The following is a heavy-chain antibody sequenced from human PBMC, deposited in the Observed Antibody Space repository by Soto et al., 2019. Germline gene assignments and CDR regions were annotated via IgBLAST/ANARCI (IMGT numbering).Heavy chain of an antibody. J-gene: IGHJ3*02. CDR3: ARGSVGATPVDAFDI. D-gene: IGHD1-26*01. CDR2: IIPIFGTA. V-gene: IGHV1-69*13. Sequence: SVKVSCKASGGTFSSYAISWVRQAPGQGLEWMGGIIPIFGTANYAQKFQGRVTITADESTSTAYMELSSLRSEDTAAYYCARGSVGATPVDAFDIWGQGTMVTVSS. CDR1: GGTFSSYA.